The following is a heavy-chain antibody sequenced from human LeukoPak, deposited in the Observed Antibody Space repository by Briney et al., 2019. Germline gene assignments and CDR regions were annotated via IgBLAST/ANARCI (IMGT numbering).Heavy chain of an antibody. D-gene: IGHD2-2*01. CDR1: GFTVSSNY. V-gene: IGHV3-7*01. CDR3: ATGYCTSTTCYRSRSDY. J-gene: IGHJ4*02. CDR2: IKPDGSEK. Sequence: GGSLRLSCAASGFTVSSNYMSWVRQAPGKGLEWVANIKPDGSEKYYVDSVKGRFTISRDNAKNSLYLQINNLRAEDTAVFYCATGYCTSTTCYRSRSDYWGQGTLVTVSS.